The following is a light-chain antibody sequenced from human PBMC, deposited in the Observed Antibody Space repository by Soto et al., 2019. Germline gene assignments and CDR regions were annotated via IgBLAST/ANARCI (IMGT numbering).Light chain of an antibody. CDR1: ISNLGSNF. CDR2: RNN. CDR3: AAWDDSLSGVV. J-gene: IGLJ3*02. V-gene: IGLV1-47*01. Sequence: QLVLTQPPSASGTPGQRVTISCSGSISNLGSNFIYWYQQLPGAAPKLLISRNNERPSGVPDRFSGSKSGTSASLAISGLRSEDEADYYCAAWDDSLSGVVFGGGTKLTVL.